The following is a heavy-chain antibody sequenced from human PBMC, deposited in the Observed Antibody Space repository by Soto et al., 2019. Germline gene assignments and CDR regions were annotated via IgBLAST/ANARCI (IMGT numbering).Heavy chain of an antibody. CDR3: ARDLYSYGSGWPNVDY. V-gene: IGHV3-33*01. J-gene: IGHJ4*02. CDR2: IWYDGGNK. CDR1: GFTFSSYG. D-gene: IGHD5-18*01. Sequence: GGSLRLSCAASGFTFSSYGMHWVRQAPGKGLEWVAVIWYDGGNKYYADSVKGRFTISRDNSKNTLYLQMNSLRAEDTAVYYCARDLYSYGSGWPNVDYWGQGTLVTVSS.